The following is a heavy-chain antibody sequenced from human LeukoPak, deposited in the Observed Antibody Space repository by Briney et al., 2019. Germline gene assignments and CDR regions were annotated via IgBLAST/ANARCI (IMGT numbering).Heavy chain of an antibody. CDR2: ISSSGSTI. J-gene: IGHJ4*02. D-gene: IGHD3-16*02. V-gene: IGHV3-48*03. CDR1: GFTFSSYV. CDR3: AKDYDYVWGSYRATPFDY. Sequence: PGGSLRLSCAASGFTFSSYVMNWVRQAPGKGLEWVSYISSSGSTIYYADSVKGRFTISRDNAKNSLYLQMNSLRAEDTAVYYCAKDYDYVWGSYRATPFDYWGQGTLVTVSS.